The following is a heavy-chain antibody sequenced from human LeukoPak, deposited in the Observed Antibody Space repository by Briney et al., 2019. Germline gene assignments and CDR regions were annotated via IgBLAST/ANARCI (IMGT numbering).Heavy chain of an antibody. Sequence: GEPLKISCMGPGYSFTSYWIAWVRQMPGKGMEWMGIIYPGDSDTRYSPSFQGQVTISADKSISTAYLQWSSLKASDTAMYYCARQECSGGSCYSSYWGQGTLVTVSS. CDR2: IYPGDSDT. CDR3: ARQECSGGSCYSSY. J-gene: IGHJ4*02. CDR1: GYSFTSYW. D-gene: IGHD2-15*01. V-gene: IGHV5-51*01.